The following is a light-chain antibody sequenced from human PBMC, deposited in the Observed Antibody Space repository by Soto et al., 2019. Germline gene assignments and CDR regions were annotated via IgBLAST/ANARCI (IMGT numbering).Light chain of an antibody. Sequence: QSVLTQPASVSGSPGQSITISCTGTSSDVGSYNLVSWYQQHPGKAHKLMIYEVSKRPSGVSNRFSGSKSGNTASLTISGLQAEDEADYYCCSYAGSSTYVFGTGTKVTV. CDR2: EVS. CDR1: SSDVGSYNL. V-gene: IGLV2-23*02. CDR3: CSYAGSSTYV. J-gene: IGLJ1*01.